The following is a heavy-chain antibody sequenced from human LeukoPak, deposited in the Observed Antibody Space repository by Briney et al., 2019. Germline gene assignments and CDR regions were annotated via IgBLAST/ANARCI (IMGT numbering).Heavy chain of an antibody. CDR1: GGSFSPYY. CDR3: ARDLYTSGSSHYNYYMAV. CDR2: INHSGST. Sequence: PSETLSLTCAVYGGSFSPYYWSWIRQPPGKGLEWIGEINHSGSTNYNPSLKSRVTISVDTSKNQFSLRLSSVTAADTAVYYCARDLYTSGSSHYNYYMAVWGNGTTVTVSS. D-gene: IGHD3-10*01. J-gene: IGHJ6*03. V-gene: IGHV4-34*01.